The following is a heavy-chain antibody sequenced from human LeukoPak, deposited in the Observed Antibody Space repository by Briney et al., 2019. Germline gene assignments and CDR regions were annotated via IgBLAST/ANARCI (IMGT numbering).Heavy chain of an antibody. V-gene: IGHV4-39*07. CDR2: VYFDGGT. CDR1: GGYVTSGIYH. J-gene: IGHJ5*02. Sequence: PSETLSLTCSVSGGYVTSGIYHWGWIRQPPGKGLEWFGSVYFDGGTHYNPSLQSRVTVSIDTSKNQFSLRLSSVTAADTALYYCARDHYYDGRGRFDPWGQGTLVTVSS. CDR3: ARDHYYDGRGRFDP. D-gene: IGHD3-16*01.